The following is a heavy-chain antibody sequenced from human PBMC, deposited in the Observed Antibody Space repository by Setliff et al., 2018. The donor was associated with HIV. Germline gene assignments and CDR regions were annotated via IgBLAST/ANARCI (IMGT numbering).Heavy chain of an antibody. V-gene: IGHV1-46*01. Sequence: ASVKVSCKASGYTLTSYYIHWVRQAPGQGLEWMGMINPSSGSTSFAQKFQGRVTMTRDTSTSTVYMELSSLRSEDTAVYYCARGALVATIDYFDYWGQGTLVTVS. D-gene: IGHD5-12*01. CDR1: GYTLTSYY. CDR3: ARGALVATIDYFDY. CDR2: INPSSGST. J-gene: IGHJ4*02.